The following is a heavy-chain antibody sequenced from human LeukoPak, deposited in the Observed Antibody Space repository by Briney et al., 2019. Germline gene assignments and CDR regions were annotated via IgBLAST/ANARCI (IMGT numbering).Heavy chain of an antibody. J-gene: IGHJ4*02. CDR3: VADCYGDCID. Sequence: ASVKVSCKAFGFIFSSSAVQWVRQARGQRLEWIGWIVVGSGNTNYAQNFQERVTITRDMSTSTAYMELSSLRSEDTAVYYCVADCYGDCIDWGQGTLVTVSS. D-gene: IGHD4-17*01. CDR2: IVVGSGNT. V-gene: IGHV1-58*01. CDR1: GFIFSSSA.